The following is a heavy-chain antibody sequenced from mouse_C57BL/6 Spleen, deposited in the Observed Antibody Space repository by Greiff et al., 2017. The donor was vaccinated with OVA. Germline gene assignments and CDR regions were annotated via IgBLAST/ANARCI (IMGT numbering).Heavy chain of an antibody. V-gene: IGHV2-6-1*01. CDR3: ARHGWDGFDY. CDR2: IWSDGST. D-gene: IGHD4-1*01. Sequence: VKLMESGPGLVAPSQSLSITCTVSGFSLTSYGVHWVRQPPGKGLEWLVVIWSDGSTTYNSAPKSRLSISKDNSKSQVFLKMNSLQTDDTAMYYCARHGWDGFDYWGQGTTLTVSS. J-gene: IGHJ2*01. CDR1: GFSLTSYG.